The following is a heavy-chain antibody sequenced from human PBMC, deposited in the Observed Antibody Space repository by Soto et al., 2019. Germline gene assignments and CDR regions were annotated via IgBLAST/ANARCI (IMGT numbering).Heavy chain of an antibody. V-gene: IGHV3-74*01. CDR1: GFTFSSYW. D-gene: IGHD6-19*01. CDR3: ARDLNFQLAVAGTVY. J-gene: IGHJ4*02. CDR2: INSDGSST. Sequence: GGSLRLSCAASGFTFSSYWMHWVRQAPGKGQVWVSRINSDGSSTSYADSVKGRFTISRDNAKNTLYLQMNSLRAEDTALYYCARDLNFQLAVAGTVYWGQGTLVTVSS.